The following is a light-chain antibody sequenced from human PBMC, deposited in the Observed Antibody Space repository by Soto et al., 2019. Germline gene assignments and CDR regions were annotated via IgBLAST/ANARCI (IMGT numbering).Light chain of an antibody. CDR2: AAS. CDR1: QGISSY. V-gene: IGKV1-9*01. CDR3: QQLNSYPQIT. J-gene: IGKJ5*01. Sequence: DIQLTQSPSFLSASVGDRVTITCRASQGISSYLAWYQQKPGKAPKLLSYAASTLQSGVPSRFSGSGTGTEFTLTISSLQHEDFETYYCQQLNSYPQITFGQGTRLEIK.